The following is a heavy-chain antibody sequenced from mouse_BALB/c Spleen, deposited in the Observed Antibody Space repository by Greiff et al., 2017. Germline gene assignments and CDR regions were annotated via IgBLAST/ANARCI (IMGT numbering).Heavy chain of an antibody. CDR2: IAPGSGIT. J-gene: IGHJ1*01. Sequence: DLVKPGASVKLSCKASGYTFTSYWINWIKQRPGQGLEWIGRIAPGSGITYYNEMFKGKATLTVDTSSSTAYIQLSSLSSEDSAVYFCASWLTGTGYWYFDVWGAGTTVTVSS. V-gene: IGHV1S41*01. CDR3: ASWLTGTGYWYFDV. CDR1: GYTFTSYW. D-gene: IGHD4-1*01.